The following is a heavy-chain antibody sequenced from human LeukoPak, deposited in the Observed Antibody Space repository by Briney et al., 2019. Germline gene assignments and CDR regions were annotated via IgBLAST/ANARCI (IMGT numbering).Heavy chain of an antibody. CDR3: ARQPANTAAFDI. D-gene: IGHD5-18*01. Sequence: PSETLSLTCTVSGGSINAYYWSWILQPPGKGLEWIAYVRDNGENNYNPSLKSRVAISVDTANNQISLRLNFVTAADTAIYYCARQPANTAAFDIWGLGTMVTVSS. V-gene: IGHV4-59*08. CDR1: GGSINAYY. J-gene: IGHJ3*02. CDR2: VRDNGEN.